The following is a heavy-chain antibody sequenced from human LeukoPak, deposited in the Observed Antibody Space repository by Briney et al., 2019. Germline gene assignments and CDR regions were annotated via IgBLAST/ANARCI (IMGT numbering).Heavy chain of an antibody. D-gene: IGHD3-9*01. V-gene: IGHV4-34*01. CDR3: ARLRSERGILTGYYYYYYMDV. CDR1: GGSFSGYY. Sequence: PSETLSLTCAVYGGSFSGYYWSWIRQPPGKGLEWIGEINHSGSTNYNPSRKSRVTISVDTSKNQFSLKLSSVTAADTAVYYCARLRSERGILTGYYYYYYMDVWGKGTRVSISS. J-gene: IGHJ6*03. CDR2: INHSGST.